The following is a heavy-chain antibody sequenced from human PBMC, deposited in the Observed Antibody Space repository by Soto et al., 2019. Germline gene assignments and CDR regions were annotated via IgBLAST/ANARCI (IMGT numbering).Heavy chain of an antibody. CDR2: IYYSGST. CDR3: ASAEGYQLLNWFDP. D-gene: IGHD2-2*01. J-gene: IGHJ5*02. V-gene: IGHV4-30-4*01. Sequence: QVQLQESGPGLVKPSQTLSLTCTVSGGSISSGDYYWSWIRQPPGKGLEWIGYIYYSGSTYYNPSLKSRVNISVDTSKNQFSLKLSSVTAADTAVYYCASAEGYQLLNWFDPGGKGTLVTVSA. CDR1: GGSISSGDYY.